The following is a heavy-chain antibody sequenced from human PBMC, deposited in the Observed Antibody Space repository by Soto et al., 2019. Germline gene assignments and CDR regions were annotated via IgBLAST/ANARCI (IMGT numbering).Heavy chain of an antibody. D-gene: IGHD3-22*01. J-gene: IGHJ4*02. CDR3: ARDQNRYDSSGYYWEYFDY. CDR1: GGTFSSYA. CDR2: IIPIFGTA. Sequence: VASVKVSCKASGGTFSSYAISWVRQAPGQGLEWMGGIIPIFGTANYAQKFQGRVTITADKSTSTAYMELSSLRSEDTAVYYCARDQNRYDSSGYYWEYFDYWGQGTLVTVSS. V-gene: IGHV1-69*06.